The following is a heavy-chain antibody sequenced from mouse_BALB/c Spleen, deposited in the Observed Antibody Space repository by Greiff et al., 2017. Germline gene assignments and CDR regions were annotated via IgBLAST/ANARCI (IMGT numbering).Heavy chain of an antibody. CDR2: INPSTGYT. Sequence: QVQLQQSGAELAKPGASVKMSCKASGYTFTSYWMHWVKQRPGQGLEWIGYINPSTGYTEYNQKFKDKATLTADKSSSTAYMQLSSLTSEDSAVYYCARNEFAYWGQGTLVTVSA. CDR3: ARNEFAY. CDR1: GYTFTSYW. J-gene: IGHJ3*01. V-gene: IGHV1-7*01.